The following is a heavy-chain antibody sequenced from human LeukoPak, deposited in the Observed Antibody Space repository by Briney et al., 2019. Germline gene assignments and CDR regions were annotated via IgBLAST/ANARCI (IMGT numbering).Heavy chain of an antibody. D-gene: IGHD5-18*01. Sequence: GASVKVSCKASGGTFSSYAISWVRQAPGQGLEWMGGIIPIFGTANYAQKFQGRVTITADESTSTAYMELSSLRAEDTALYYCARAGYTYVSPMTDYWGQGTLVTVSS. J-gene: IGHJ4*02. CDR3: ARAGYTYVSPMTDY. V-gene: IGHV1-69*13. CDR2: IIPIFGTA. CDR1: GGTFSSYA.